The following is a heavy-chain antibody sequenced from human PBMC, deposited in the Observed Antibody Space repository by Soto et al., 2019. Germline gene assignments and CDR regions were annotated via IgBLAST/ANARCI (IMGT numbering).Heavy chain of an antibody. CDR2: IIPIFGTA. V-gene: IGHV1-69*06. D-gene: IGHD3-22*01. J-gene: IGHJ3*02. Sequence: ASVKPCCNTCGVGISSYAIIWAQQAPGQGLEWMGGIIPIFGTANYAQKLQGRVTITADKSTSTAYMELSSLRSEDTAVYYCARGWDYKDSSRYAFAIWRKGTMVTVSS. CDR1: GVGISSYA. CDR3: ARGWDYKDSSRYAFAI.